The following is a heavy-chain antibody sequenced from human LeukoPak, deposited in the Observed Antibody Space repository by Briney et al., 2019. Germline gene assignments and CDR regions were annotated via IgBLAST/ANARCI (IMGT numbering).Heavy chain of an antibody. CDR3: ARESCSGGSCYYSRGFDY. CDR2: IYYSGST. CDR1: GGSISSSSYY. D-gene: IGHD2-15*01. Sequence: SETLSLTCTVSGGSISSSSYYWGWIRQPPGKGLEWIGYIYYSGSTNYNPSLKSRVTISVDTSKNQFSLKLSSVTAADTAVYYCARESCSGGSCYYSRGFDYWGQGTLVTVSS. J-gene: IGHJ4*02. V-gene: IGHV4-61*01.